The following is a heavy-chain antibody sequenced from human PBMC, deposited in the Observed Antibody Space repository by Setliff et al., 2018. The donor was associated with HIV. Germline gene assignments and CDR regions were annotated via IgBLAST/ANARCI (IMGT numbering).Heavy chain of an antibody. CDR3: AKGSGYYSTDAFDI. CDR1: GFTFSSYW. CDR2: IRQDGSEK. V-gene: IGHV3-7*03. J-gene: IGHJ3*02. D-gene: IGHD3-22*01. Sequence: GGSLRLSCAASGFTFSSYWMSWVRQAPGKGLEWVANIRQDGSEKQYVDSVKGRFTIPRDNAKNSLYLQMNSLRAEDTAVYYCAKGSGYYSTDAFDIWGQGTMVTVSS.